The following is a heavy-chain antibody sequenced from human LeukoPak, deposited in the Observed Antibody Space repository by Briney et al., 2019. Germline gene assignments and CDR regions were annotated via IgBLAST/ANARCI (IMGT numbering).Heavy chain of an antibody. Sequence: SETLSLTCAVYGGSFSGYYWSWIRQPPGKGLEWIGEINHGGSTNYNPSLKSRVTISVDTSKNQFSLKLSSVTAADTAVYYCARGLDYGGRADAFVIWGQGTMVTVSS. V-gene: IGHV4-34*01. D-gene: IGHD4-23*01. CDR1: GGSFSGYY. J-gene: IGHJ3*02. CDR2: INHGGST. CDR3: ARGLDYGGRADAFVI.